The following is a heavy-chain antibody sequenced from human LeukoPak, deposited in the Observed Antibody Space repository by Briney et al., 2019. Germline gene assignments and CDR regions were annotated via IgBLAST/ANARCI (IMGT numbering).Heavy chain of an antibody. J-gene: IGHJ4*02. CDR2: IQTSSTT. CDR3: ARVGGSSSSWFTGHFDY. D-gene: IGHD6-13*01. V-gene: IGHV4-4*07. Sequence: SETLSLTCTVSDGPISNYYWSWIGQPAGKGLEWIGRIQTSSTTNYNPSFKSRVTMSVDTSKNQFSLKLSSVTAADTAVYYCARVGGSSSSWFTGHFDYWGQGILVTVSS. CDR1: DGPISNYY.